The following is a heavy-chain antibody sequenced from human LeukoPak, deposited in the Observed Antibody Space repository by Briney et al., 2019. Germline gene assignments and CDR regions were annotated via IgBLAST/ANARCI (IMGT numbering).Heavy chain of an antibody. Sequence: GGSLRLSCAASGFTFSSYSMNWVRQAPGKGLEWVSSISSSSSYIYYADSVKGRFTISRDNAKNSLYLQMNSLRAEDTAVYYCVRDPNYDFWSGYYFDYWGQGTLVTVSS. D-gene: IGHD3-3*01. J-gene: IGHJ4*02. CDR1: GFTFSSYS. V-gene: IGHV3-21*01. CDR2: ISSSSSYI. CDR3: VRDPNYDFWSGYYFDY.